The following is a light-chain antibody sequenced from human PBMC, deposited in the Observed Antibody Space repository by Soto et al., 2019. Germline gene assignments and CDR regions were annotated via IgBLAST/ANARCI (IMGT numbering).Light chain of an antibody. CDR3: QHRGKWPRT. CDR2: GAS. CDR1: QSVSSY. Sequence: EIVLTQSPATLSLSPGERATLSCRACQSVSSYLAWYQQKPGQAPRLLIYGASNRATGIPARFSGSGSGTDFTLTISSLEPEDFAVYYCQHRGKWPRTFGQGTKLEIK. J-gene: IGKJ2*01. V-gene: IGKV3-11*01.